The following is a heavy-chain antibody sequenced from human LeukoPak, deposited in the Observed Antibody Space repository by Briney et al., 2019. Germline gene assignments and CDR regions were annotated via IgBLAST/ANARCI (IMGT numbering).Heavy chain of an antibody. CDR3: ATKKWLAPPPDF. CDR1: GFTFSKYW. V-gene: IGHV3-74*01. Sequence: QPGGSLRLSCAASGFTFSKYWMRWVRQAPGKGLESVSRINTDGTVTTYADSVKGRFTVSRDNADNTMFLQMNSVRDEDTAVYYCATKKWLAPPPDFWGQGTPVTVSS. CDR2: INTDGTVT. J-gene: IGHJ4*02. D-gene: IGHD6-19*01.